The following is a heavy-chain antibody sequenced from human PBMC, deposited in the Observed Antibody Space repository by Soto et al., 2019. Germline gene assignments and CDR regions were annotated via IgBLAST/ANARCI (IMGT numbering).Heavy chain of an antibody. CDR3: ARALRSSGWSDIDY. J-gene: IGHJ4*02. V-gene: IGHV3-74*01. CDR2: INSDGSST. Sequence: EVQLVESGGGLVQPGGSLRLSCAASGFTFSSYWVHWVRQAPGKGLVWVSRINSDGSSTSYADSVKGRFTISRDNAKNTVYMEMNSLSAEDTAVYYCARALRSSGWSDIDYWGQGTLVTVSS. CDR1: GFTFSSYW. D-gene: IGHD6-19*01.